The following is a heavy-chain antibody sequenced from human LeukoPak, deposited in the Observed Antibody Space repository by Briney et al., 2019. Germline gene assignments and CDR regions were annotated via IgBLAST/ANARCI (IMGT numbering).Heavy chain of an antibody. CDR3: TRQSQACSTGSCYVVS. CDR2: IYPGDSDT. J-gene: IGHJ5*01. Sequence: GESPQISCEGSGYTFRSYWIGWVRQMPGKDLEWMGMIYPGDSDTRYSPSFQGQVTFSADLSLNTAYLQWSSLEASDTAIYYCTRQSQACSTGSCYVVSWGQGTQVTVSS. V-gene: IGHV5-51*01. CDR1: GYTFRSYW. D-gene: IGHD2-15*01.